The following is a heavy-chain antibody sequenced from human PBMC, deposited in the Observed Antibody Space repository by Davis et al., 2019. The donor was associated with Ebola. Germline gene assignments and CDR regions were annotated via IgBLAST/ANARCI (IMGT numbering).Heavy chain of an antibody. Sequence: ASVKVSCKASGGTFSSYAISWVRQAPGQGLEWMGWISAYTGNTNYAQKLQGRVTMTTDTSTSTAYMELRSLRSDDTAVYYCARATIVATNYWGQGTLVTVSS. CDR2: ISAYTGNT. V-gene: IGHV1-18*01. CDR1: GGTFSSYA. D-gene: IGHD5-12*01. J-gene: IGHJ4*02. CDR3: ARATIVATNY.